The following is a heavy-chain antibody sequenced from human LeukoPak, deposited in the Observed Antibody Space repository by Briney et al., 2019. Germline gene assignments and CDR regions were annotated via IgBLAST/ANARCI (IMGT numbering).Heavy chain of an antibody. J-gene: IGHJ4*02. Sequence: PGRSLRLSCAASGFTFNTDAMTWVRQAPGKGLQWVSAISGSGGDTYYEDSVKGRFTISRDNSKNMMYLQMNSLRAEDTAVYYCARGRLGGSGSYYNVLDYWGQGTLVTVSS. CDR1: GFTFNTDA. CDR3: ARGRLGGSGSYYNVLDY. CDR2: ISGSGGDT. V-gene: IGHV3-23*01. D-gene: IGHD3-10*01.